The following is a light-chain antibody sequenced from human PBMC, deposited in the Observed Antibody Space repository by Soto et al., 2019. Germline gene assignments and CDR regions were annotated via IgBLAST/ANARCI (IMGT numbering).Light chain of an antibody. V-gene: IGKV1-5*03. Sequence: DIQMTQSPSTLSASVGDRVTITCRASQSISSRLAWYQQKPGKAPKLLIYKASSLESGGPSRFSGSGSGTEFTLTISSLQPDDFATYYCQQYNSYSGYTFGQGTKLEIK. CDR1: QSISSR. CDR2: KAS. CDR3: QQYNSYSGYT. J-gene: IGKJ2*01.